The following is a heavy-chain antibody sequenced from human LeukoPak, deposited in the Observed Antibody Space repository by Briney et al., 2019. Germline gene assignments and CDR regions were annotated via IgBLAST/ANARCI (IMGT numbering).Heavy chain of an antibody. Sequence: PGGSLRLSCAESGFTFSSSGIHSVRHAPGKGLWWVSFIRCDGSKKYYVDSVKGRFTISRDNSKNTLYLQMNSLRAEDTAVYYCAKDKYDGDYEGFNWYFDLWGRGTLVTVSS. D-gene: IGHD4-17*01. J-gene: IGHJ2*01. CDR3: AKDKYDGDYEGFNWYFDL. CDR1: GFTFSSSG. V-gene: IGHV3-30*02. CDR2: IRCDGSKK.